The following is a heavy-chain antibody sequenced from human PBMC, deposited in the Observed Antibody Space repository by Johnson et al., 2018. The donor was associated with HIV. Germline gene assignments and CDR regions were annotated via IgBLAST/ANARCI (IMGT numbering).Heavy chain of an antibody. Sequence: VQLVESRGVLVQPGGSLRLSCAASGFTVSSNYITLVRQAPGKGLEWVSVISSGGDTYYAYSVKDRFTISRDNSKNTLYLQMNRLRAEDTAVYYCARAPGYSRAFDIWGQGTMVTVST. V-gene: IGHV3-66*01. CDR2: ISSGGDT. J-gene: IGHJ3*02. D-gene: IGHD5-18*01. CDR3: ARAPGYSRAFDI. CDR1: GFTVSSNY.